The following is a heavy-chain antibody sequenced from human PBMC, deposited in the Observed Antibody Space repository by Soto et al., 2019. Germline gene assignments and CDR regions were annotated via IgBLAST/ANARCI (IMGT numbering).Heavy chain of an antibody. D-gene: IGHD5-12*01. CDR2: IYYSGST. Sequence: SETLSLTCTVSGGSIISYYWSWIRQPPGKGLEWIGYIYYSGSTNYNPSLKSRVTISVDTSKNQFSLKLSSVTAADTAVYYCARLRSGYDLWGQGTLVTVSS. V-gene: IGHV4-59*08. CDR1: GGSIISYY. CDR3: ARLRSGYDL. J-gene: IGHJ5*02.